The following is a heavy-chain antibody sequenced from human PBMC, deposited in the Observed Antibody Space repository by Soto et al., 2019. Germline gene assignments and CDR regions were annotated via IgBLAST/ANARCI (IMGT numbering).Heavy chain of an antibody. J-gene: IGHJ3*01. Sequence: QVQLQESGPGLVRPSETLSLTCTVAGDSVSSGSHHWYWIRQAPGKGMEWIESIYFTGRTNHNPSMKSRITISVDTSKNHLSLTLTSVTAEDTAVYYCARDLVAIGGRVYAFDLWGQGTMVTVSS. CDR3: ARDLVAIGGRVYAFDL. CDR2: IYFTGRT. D-gene: IGHD2-21*01. CDR1: GDSVSSGSHH. V-gene: IGHV4-61*03.